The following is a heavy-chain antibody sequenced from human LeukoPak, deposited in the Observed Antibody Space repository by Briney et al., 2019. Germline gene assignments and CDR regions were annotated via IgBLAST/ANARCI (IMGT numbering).Heavy chain of an antibody. J-gene: IGHJ6*02. Sequence: SGTLSLTCAVYGGSFSGYYWSWIRQPPGKGLEWIGEINHSGSTNYNPSLKSRVTISVDTSKNQFSLKLSSVTAADTAVYCCARVVGATNYYYYGMDVWGQGTTVTVSS. D-gene: IGHD1-26*01. CDR2: INHSGST. V-gene: IGHV4-34*01. CDR3: ARVVGATNYYYYGMDV. CDR1: GGSFSGYY.